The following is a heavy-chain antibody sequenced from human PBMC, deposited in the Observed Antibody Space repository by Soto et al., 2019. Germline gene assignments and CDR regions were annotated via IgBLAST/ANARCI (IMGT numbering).Heavy chain of an antibody. Sequence: SVKVSCKASGGTFSSYTISWVRQAPGQGLEWMGRIIPILGIANYAQKFQGRVTITADKSTSTAYMELSSLRSEDTAVYYCARQNCSSTSCYGWSYHYYMDVWGKGTTVIVSS. CDR2: IIPILGIA. V-gene: IGHV1-69*02. D-gene: IGHD2-2*01. J-gene: IGHJ6*03. CDR3: ARQNCSSTSCYGWSYHYYMDV. CDR1: GGTFSSYT.